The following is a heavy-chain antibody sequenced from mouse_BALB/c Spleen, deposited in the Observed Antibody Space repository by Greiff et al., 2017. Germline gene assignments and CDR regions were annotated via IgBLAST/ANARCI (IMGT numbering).Heavy chain of an antibody. CDR1: GFTFSSYT. J-gene: IGHJ4*01. CDR3: ARRLWGAMDY. CDR2: ISNGGGST. V-gene: IGHV5-12-2*01. Sequence: EVKVVESGGGLVQPGGSLKLSCAASGFTFSSYTMSWVRQTPEKRLEWVAYISNGGGSTYYPDTVKGRFTISRDNAKNTLYLQMSSLKSEDTAMYYCARRLWGAMDYWGQGTSVTVSS.